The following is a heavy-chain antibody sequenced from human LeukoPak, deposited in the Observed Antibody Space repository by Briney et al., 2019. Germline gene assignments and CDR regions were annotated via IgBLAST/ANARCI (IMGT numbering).Heavy chain of an antibody. D-gene: IGHD3-10*01. CDR1: GYTFTGYY. J-gene: IGHJ4*02. V-gene: IGHV1-2*02. Sequence: ASVKVSCKASGYTFTGYYMHWVRQAPGQGLEWVGLVNPKNGDTKYAQKFQGRVTMTRDTSVSTVYMELSRLRSDDTAVYYCARDSRVTNGDYWGQGTLVTVFS. CDR3: ARDSRVTNGDY. CDR2: VNPKNGDT.